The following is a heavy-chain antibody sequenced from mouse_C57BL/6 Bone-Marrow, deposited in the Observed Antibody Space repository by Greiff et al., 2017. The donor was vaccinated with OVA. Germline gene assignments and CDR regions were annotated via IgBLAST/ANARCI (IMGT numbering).Heavy chain of an antibody. J-gene: IGHJ3*01. CDR2: INPSTGGT. CDR3: ARTRLRLFAY. Sequence: VHVKQSGPELVKPGASVKISCKASGYSFTGYYMNWVKQSPEKSLEWIGEINPSTGGTTYNQKFKAKATLTVDKSSSTAYMQLKSLTSEDSAVYYCARTRLRLFAYWGQGTLVTVSA. V-gene: IGHV1-42*01. CDR1: GYSFTGYY. D-gene: IGHD1-1*01.